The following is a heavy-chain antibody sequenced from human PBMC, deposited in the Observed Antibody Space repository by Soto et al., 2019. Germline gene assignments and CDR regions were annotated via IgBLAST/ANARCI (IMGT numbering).Heavy chain of an antibody. D-gene: IGHD2-15*01. CDR1: GGTFSSYA. V-gene: IGHV1-69*13. CDR3: AKGASIVVVVAATIFAFDI. CDR2: IIPIFGTA. Sequence: GASVKVSCKASGGTFSSYAISWVRQAPGQGLEWMGGIIPIFGTANYAQKFQGRVTITGDESTSTAYMELSSLRSEDTAVYYCAKGASIVVVVAATIFAFDIWGQGTMVTVSS. J-gene: IGHJ3*02.